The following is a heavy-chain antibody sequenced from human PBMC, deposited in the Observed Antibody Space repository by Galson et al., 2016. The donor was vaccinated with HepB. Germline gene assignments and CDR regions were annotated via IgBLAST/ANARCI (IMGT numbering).Heavy chain of an antibody. CDR2: ISKGGSSL. CDR1: GFSFSDYY. CDR3: ARVFGVPEGGSYDI. D-gene: IGHD3-10*02. J-gene: IGHJ3*02. Sequence: SLRLSCAASGFSFSDYYMTWIRQPPGKGLEWLSYISKGGSSLYYADSLRGRITVSRDNAKNSLYLQMNSLRAEDTAVYYCARVFGVPEGGSYDIWGQGTMVTVSS. V-gene: IGHV3-11*01.